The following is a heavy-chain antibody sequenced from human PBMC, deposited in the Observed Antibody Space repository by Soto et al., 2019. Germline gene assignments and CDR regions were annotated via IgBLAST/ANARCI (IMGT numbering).Heavy chain of an antibody. CDR1: GGTFSSNA. CDR2: IIPIFGTA. D-gene: IGHD3-10*01. CDR3: ARDKAGRRFGELLGGMDV. V-gene: IGHV1-69*13. Sequence: ASVKVSCKASGGTFSSNAISWVLQAPGQGLEWMGGIIPIFGTANYAQKFQGRVTITADESTSTAYMELSSLRSEDTAVYYCARDKAGRRFGELLGGMDVWGQGTTVTVS. J-gene: IGHJ6*02.